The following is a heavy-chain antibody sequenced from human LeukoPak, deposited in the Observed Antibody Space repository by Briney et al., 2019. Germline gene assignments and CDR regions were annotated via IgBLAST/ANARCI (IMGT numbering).Heavy chain of an antibody. CDR1: GGSISSTDW. CDR2: IYYSGST. CDR3: ARKSGSYVDY. V-gene: IGHV4-4*02. J-gene: IGHJ4*02. D-gene: IGHD1-26*01. Sequence: SETLSLTCAVSGGSISSTDWWSWVRQPPGKGLEWIGEIYYSGSTNYNPSLKSRVTISVDKSKNQFSLKLNSMTAADTAVYYCARKSGSYVDYWGQGTLVTVSS.